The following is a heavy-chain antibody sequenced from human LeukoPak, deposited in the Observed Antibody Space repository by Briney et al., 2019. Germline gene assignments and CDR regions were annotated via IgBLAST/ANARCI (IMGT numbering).Heavy chain of an antibody. V-gene: IGHV1-2*02. Sequence: EASVKVSCKASGDTFTGYYMHWVRQAPGQGLEWMGWINPNNGGTNYAQKFQGRVTMTRDTCISTAYMEMSRLRSDDTAVYYCASPGSSSSRDYSNYMDVSGTQTTVTVSS. D-gene: IGHD2-15*01. CDR1: GDTFTGYY. CDR2: INPNNGGT. J-gene: IGHJ6*03. CDR3: ASPGSSSSRDYSNYMDV.